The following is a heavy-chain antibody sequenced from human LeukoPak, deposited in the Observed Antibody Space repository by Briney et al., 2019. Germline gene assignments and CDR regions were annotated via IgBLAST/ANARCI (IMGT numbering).Heavy chain of an antibody. J-gene: IGHJ4*02. V-gene: IGHV1-69*13. CDR2: IIPIFGTA. CDR1: GGTFGRYT. CDR3: ARDAAIFDSSGYYYLW. Sequence: SVKVSCKASGGTFGRYTISWVRQAPGQGPEWMGGIIPIFGTANYAQKFQGRVTITADESTSTAYMELRSLRSEDTAVYYCARDAAIFDSSGYYYLWWGQGTLVTVSS. D-gene: IGHD3-22*01.